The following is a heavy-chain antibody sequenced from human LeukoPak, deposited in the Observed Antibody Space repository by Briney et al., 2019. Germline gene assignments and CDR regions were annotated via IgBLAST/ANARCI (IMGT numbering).Heavy chain of an antibody. V-gene: IGHV4-34*01. D-gene: IGHD1-26*01. CDR2: INHSGST. CDR3: ARGRIAGGAFDI. Sequence: SETLSLTCAVYGGSFSGYYWSWIRQPPGKGLEWIGEINHSGSTNYNPSLKSRVTISVDTSKNQFSLKLSFVTAADTAVYYCARGRIAGGAFDIWGQGTMVTVSS. J-gene: IGHJ3*02. CDR1: GGSFSGYY.